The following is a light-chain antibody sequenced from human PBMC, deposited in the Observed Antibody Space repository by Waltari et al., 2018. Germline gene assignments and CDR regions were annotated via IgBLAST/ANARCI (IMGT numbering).Light chain of an antibody. CDR3: SSYTSTNTWV. CDR2: EVS. Sequence: QSALTQPASVSGSPGQSITISCTGTSSDIGGHKYVSWYQQHSGEAPKLMIYEVSNRPSGVSGRVSGSKSGNTASLTISGLQVEDEAYYYCSSYTSTNTWVFGGGTKVTVL. V-gene: IGLV2-14*01. J-gene: IGLJ3*02. CDR1: SSDIGGHKY.